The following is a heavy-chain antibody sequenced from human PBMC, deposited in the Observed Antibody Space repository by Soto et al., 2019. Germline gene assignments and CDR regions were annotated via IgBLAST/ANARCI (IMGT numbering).Heavy chain of an antibody. CDR2: ISSGGSYI. J-gene: IGHJ5*02. CDR1: FTFSMYS. D-gene: IGHD1-26*01. Sequence: EVQVVESGGGLVQPGGSLRLSCSFTFSMYSMSWVRQAPGTGLEWVASISSGGSYIKYADSVKGRFTISRDNAKNSVSLQMNSLRVDDTAVYFCTRDQGGSYDSWFDPWGKGTLVTVSS. CDR3: TRDQGGSYDSWFDP. V-gene: IGHV3-21*01.